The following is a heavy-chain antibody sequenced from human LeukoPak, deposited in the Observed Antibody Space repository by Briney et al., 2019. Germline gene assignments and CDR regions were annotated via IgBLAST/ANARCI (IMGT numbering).Heavy chain of an antibody. J-gene: IGHJ3*02. CDR2: INPNSGGT. V-gene: IGHV1-2*02. CDR3: ASGVGATIDTDAFDI. CDR1: GYTFTGYY. D-gene: IGHD1-26*01. Sequence: ASVKVSCKASGYTFTGYYMHWVRQAPGQGLEWMGWINPNSGGTNYAQKFQGRVTMTRDTSISTAYMELSRLRSEDTAVYYCASGVGATIDTDAFDIWGQGTMVTVSS.